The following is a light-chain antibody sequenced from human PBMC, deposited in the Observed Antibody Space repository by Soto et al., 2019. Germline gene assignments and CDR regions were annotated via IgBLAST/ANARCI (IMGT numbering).Light chain of an antibody. CDR3: QQYCVPPHT. V-gene: IGKV3-20*01. J-gene: IGKJ2*01. CDR2: GAS. Sequence: ETVVTQSPGTLSLSPGERATLSCSASQSISRYLAWYQQRPGQAPRLLIFGASSRATGIPDRFSGSGSGTDFTLTISRLEPEHLAVYWCQQYCVPPHTFGQGTKLQIK. CDR1: QSISRY.